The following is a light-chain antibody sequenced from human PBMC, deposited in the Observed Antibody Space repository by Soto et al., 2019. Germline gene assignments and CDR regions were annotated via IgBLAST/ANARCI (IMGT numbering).Light chain of an antibody. Sequence: EIVMPPSPATLSVYPGARATPSCRSTQSVSSSLAWYQQKPGQAPRLLIYGASTRATGIPARFSGSGSGTEFTLTISSLQSEDFALYYCHQYNNWPRTFGQGTKVDIK. J-gene: IGKJ1*01. V-gene: IGKV3-15*01. CDR3: HQYNNWPRT. CDR1: QSVSSS. CDR2: GAS.